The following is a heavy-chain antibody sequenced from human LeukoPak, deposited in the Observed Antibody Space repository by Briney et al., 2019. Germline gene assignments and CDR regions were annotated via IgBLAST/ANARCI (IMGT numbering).Heavy chain of an antibody. V-gene: IGHV3-33*01. CDR2: IWYEGSNK. Sequence: GGSLRLSCAASGFTFNSYGIHWVRQAPGKGLEWVAFIWYEGSNKYYADSVKDRFTISRDNSKNTLYLQMNSLRAEDTAVYYCARARTTRGFDYWGQGTLVTVSS. CDR3: ARARTTRGFDY. D-gene: IGHD4-17*01. CDR1: GFTFNSYG. J-gene: IGHJ4*02.